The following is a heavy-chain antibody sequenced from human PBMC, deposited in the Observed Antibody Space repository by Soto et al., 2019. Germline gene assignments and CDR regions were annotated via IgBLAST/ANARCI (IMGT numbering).Heavy chain of an antibody. Sequence: SETLSLTCTVSGGSISSGGYYWSWIRQHPGKGLEWIGYIYYSGSTYYNPSLKSRVTISVDTSKNQFSLKLSSVTAADTAVYYCARDHGGGGYFDYWGQGTLVTVSS. D-gene: IGHD2-21*01. CDR3: ARDHGGGGYFDY. V-gene: IGHV4-31*03. CDR2: IYYSGST. J-gene: IGHJ4*02. CDR1: GGSISSGGYY.